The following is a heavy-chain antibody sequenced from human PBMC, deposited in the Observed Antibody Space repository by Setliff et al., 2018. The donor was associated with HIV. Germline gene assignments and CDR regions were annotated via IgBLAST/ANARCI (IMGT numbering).Heavy chain of an antibody. CDR1: GGTFSSYA. D-gene: IGHD6-19*01. CDR2: IIPIFGTA. Sequence: SVKVSCKTSGGTFSSYAISWVRQAPGRGLEWMGGIIPIFGTANYAQKFQGRVAITADESTSTAYMELSSLRSEDTAVYYCASVVRSSGWYLKDGDAFDIWGQGTMVTVSS. CDR3: ASVVRSSGWYLKDGDAFDI. J-gene: IGHJ3*02. V-gene: IGHV1-69*13.